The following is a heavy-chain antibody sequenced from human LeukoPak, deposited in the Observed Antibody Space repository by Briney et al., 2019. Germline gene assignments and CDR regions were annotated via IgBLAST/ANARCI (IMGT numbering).Heavy chain of an antibody. CDR2: IKQDGSQK. V-gene: IGHV3-7*03. J-gene: IGHJ3*02. Sequence: GGSLRLSCAASGFTFSSYWMSWVRQAPGNGLEWVANIKQDGSQKYYVDSVKGRFTISRDNAKNSLYPQMNSLRAEDTAVYYCARDLSPDCSGGACYDAFDIWGQGTVVTVSS. CDR1: GFTFSSYW. D-gene: IGHD2-15*01. CDR3: ARDLSPDCSGGACYDAFDI.